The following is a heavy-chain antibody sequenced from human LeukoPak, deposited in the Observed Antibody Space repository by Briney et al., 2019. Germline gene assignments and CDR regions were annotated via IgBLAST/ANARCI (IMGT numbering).Heavy chain of an antibody. Sequence: GGSLRLSCAASGLTFRNYGMSWVRQAPGEGLEWVSAISGSWSSKSYGDSVKGRFTISRDNSKDTMYLQMNSLRADDTAVYYCAKDLRDAYNFGFDYWGQGTLVTVSS. CDR3: AKDLRDAYNFGFDY. D-gene: IGHD5-24*01. CDR1: GLTFRNYG. CDR2: ISGSWSSK. J-gene: IGHJ4*02. V-gene: IGHV3-23*01.